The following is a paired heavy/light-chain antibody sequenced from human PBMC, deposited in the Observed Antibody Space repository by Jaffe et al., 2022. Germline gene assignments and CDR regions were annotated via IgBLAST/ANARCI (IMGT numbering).Light chain of an antibody. V-gene: IGKV3D-15*01. CDR3: QQYNNWPRT. J-gene: IGKJ1*01. CDR1: QSVSSH. Sequence: ETVMTQSPATLSVSPGERATLSCRASQSVSSHLAWYQQKPGQAPRLLIHGASTRATGIPARFSGGGSGTEFTLTISGLQSEDFAVYYCQQYNNWPRTFGQGTKVEIK. CDR2: GAS.
Heavy chain of an antibody. CDR1: GFAFSNYA. D-gene: IGHD6-19*01. Sequence: EVQLVESGGGLVKPGGSLRLSCAASGFAFSNYAMNWVRQAPGKGLEWVSCISSTSTYIYYADSVKGRFTISRDNIKNSLYLQMNNLRAEDTAVYYCARDDQYTSAWLLPEDYWGQGTLVTVSP. J-gene: IGHJ4*02. CDR3: ARDDQYTSAWLLPEDY. CDR2: ISSTSTYI. V-gene: IGHV3-21*01.